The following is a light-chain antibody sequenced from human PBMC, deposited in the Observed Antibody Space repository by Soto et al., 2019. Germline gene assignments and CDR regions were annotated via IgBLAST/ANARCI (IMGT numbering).Light chain of an antibody. J-gene: IGKJ4*01. CDR2: GAS. V-gene: IGKV3-15*01. CDR1: QSVSSN. CDR3: QQYNNWPPLT. Sequence: EIVMTQSPATLSVSPGERATLSCRASQSVSSNLAWYQQKTGQAPRLLIYGASTRATGIAARFSGSVSGTEFNLNISSLQSEDFAVYYCQQYNNWPPLTFGGGTKVEIK.